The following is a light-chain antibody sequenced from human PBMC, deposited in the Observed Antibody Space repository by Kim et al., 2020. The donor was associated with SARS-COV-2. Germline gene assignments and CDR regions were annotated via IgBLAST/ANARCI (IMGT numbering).Light chain of an antibody. CDR1: SGHSTYA. CDR3: QTWDTAIRV. V-gene: IGLV4-69*01. J-gene: IGLJ3*02. Sequence: VKITCSLTSGHSTYAIAWHQQQPEEGPRVLMKLNSDGSHRRGDGIPDRFSGSSSGTERYLTIASVQAEDEADYYCQTWDTAIRVFGGGTQLTVL. CDR2: LNSDGSH.